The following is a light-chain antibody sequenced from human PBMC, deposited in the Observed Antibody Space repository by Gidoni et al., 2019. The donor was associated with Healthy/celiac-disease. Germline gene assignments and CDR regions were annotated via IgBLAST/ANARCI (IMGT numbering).Light chain of an antibody. Sequence: DIVMTQSPDSLAVSLGERATINCKSSQSVFYSSNNKNYLAWYQQKPGQPPKLLIYWASTRESGVPDRFSGSGSGTDFTRTISRLQAEDVAVYYCQQYYSTLYTFXQXTKLEIK. CDR2: WAS. CDR3: QQYYSTLYT. J-gene: IGKJ2*01. V-gene: IGKV4-1*01. CDR1: QSVFYSSNNKNY.